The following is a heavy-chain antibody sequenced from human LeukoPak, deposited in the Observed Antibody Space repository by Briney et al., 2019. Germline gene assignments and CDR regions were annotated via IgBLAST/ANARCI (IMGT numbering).Heavy chain of an antibody. D-gene: IGHD5-12*01. Sequence: VASVTVSCTASGYTFTSYGISWVRQAPGQGLEWMGIINPSGGSTSYAQKFQGRATMTRDTSTSTVYMELSSLRSEDTAVYYCARDQAVEMATITLRDWGQGTLVTVSS. J-gene: IGHJ4*02. CDR1: GYTFTSYG. CDR2: INPSGGST. V-gene: IGHV1-46*01. CDR3: ARDQAVEMATITLRD.